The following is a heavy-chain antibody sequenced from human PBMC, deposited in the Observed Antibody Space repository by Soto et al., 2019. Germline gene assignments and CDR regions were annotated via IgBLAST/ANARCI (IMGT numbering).Heavy chain of an antibody. D-gene: IGHD4-17*01. CDR2: IYYSGST. V-gene: IGHV4-31*03. Sequence: LSLTCTVSGGSISSGGYYWSWIRQHPGKGLEWIGYIYYSGSTYYNPSLKSRVTISVDTSKNQFSLKLSSVTAADTAVYYCARRPFNGMTTVTYFDYWGQGTLVTVSS. CDR1: GGSISSGGYY. J-gene: IGHJ4*02. CDR3: ARRPFNGMTTVTYFDY.